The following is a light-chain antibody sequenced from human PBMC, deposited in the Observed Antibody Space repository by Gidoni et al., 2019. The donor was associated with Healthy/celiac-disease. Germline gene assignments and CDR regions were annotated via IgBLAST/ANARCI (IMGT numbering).Light chain of an antibody. CDR2: AAS. J-gene: IGKJ3*01. CDR3: QKYNSALSFT. CDR1: QCISNY. Sequence: DIQMTQSPSSLSASVGDRVTITCRASQCISNYLAWYQQKPGKVPKLLIYAASTLQSGVPSRFSGSGSGTDFTLTISSLQPEDVATYYCQKYNSALSFTFGPGTKVDIK. V-gene: IGKV1-27*01.